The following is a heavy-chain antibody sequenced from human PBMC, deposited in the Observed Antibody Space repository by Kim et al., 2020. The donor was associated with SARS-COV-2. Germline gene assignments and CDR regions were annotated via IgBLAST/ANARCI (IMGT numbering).Heavy chain of an antibody. Sequence: NYYNPSLKSRVTISVDTSKNQFSLKLSSVTAADTAVYYCVRGEYSSSWDYWGQGTLVTVSS. D-gene: IGHD6-13*01. J-gene: IGHJ4*02. V-gene: IGHV4-31*02. CDR2: N. CDR3: VRGEYSSSWDY.